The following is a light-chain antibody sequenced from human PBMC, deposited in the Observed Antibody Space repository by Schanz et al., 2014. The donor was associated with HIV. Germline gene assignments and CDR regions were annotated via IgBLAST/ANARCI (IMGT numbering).Light chain of an antibody. Sequence: QSALTQPPSVSGSPGQSVTISCTGTNSDVGSYNRVSWYQQPPGTAPKLMIYEVSNRPSGVPDRFSGSKSGNTASLTISGLQAEDEADYYCSSHTSSSTWVFGGGTKLTVL. CDR2: EVS. CDR3: SSHTSSSTWV. J-gene: IGLJ3*02. V-gene: IGLV2-18*02. CDR1: NSDVGSYNR.